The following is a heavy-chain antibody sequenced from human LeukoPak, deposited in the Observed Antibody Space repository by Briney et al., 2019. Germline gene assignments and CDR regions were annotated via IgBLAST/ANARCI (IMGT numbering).Heavy chain of an antibody. D-gene: IGHD1-14*01. Sequence: PGGSLRLSCAASGCTFNDYYMTWIRQAPGKGLEWVSYISSSCTTIYYADSVKGRFTISRDNAKNSLYLQMNSLRAEDTAVYYCASVRKAGYYYYYYYMDVWGKGTTVTVSS. V-gene: IGHV3-11*04. J-gene: IGHJ6*03. CDR3: ASVRKAGYYYYYYYMDV. CDR1: GCTFNDYY. CDR2: ISSSCTTI.